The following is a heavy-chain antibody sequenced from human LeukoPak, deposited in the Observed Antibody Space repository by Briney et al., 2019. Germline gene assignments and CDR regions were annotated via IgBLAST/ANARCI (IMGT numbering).Heavy chain of an antibody. J-gene: IGHJ2*01. CDR2: FYVDGRT. CDR3: ARRITTFGVLADWYFDL. V-gene: IGHV3-53*01. D-gene: IGHD3-3*01. CDR1: GFTFSSYW. Sequence: PGGSLRLSCAASGFTFSSYWMSWVRQAPGKGLEWLSVFYVDGRTFYADSVEGRFTISRDISKNTLYLQLSSLRVEDTAVYFCARRITTFGVLADWYFDLWGRGTRVTVSS.